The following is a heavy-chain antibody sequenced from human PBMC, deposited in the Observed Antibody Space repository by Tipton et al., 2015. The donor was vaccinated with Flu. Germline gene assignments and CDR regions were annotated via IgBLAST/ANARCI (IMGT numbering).Heavy chain of an antibody. D-gene: IGHD3-22*01. CDR3: ARECFVSSGYRPGDAFDI. CDR2: IYTSGST. J-gene: IGHJ3*02. Sequence: LRLSCTVSGGSISSGSYYWSWIRQPAGKGLEWIGRIYTSGSTNYNPSLKSRVTISVDTSKNQFSLKLSSVTAATPAVYYCARECFVSSGYRPGDAFDIWGQGTMVTVSS. CDR1: GGSISSGSYY. V-gene: IGHV4-61*02.